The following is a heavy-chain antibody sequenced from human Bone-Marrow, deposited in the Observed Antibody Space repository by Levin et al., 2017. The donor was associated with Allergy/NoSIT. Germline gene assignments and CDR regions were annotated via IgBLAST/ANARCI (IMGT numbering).Heavy chain of an antibody. D-gene: IGHD5-12*01. CDR3: ARDGSSGYYGVDI. CDR1: GGSMSSSSYY. V-gene: IGHV4-39*07. CDR2: MYHSGTT. J-gene: IGHJ5*02. Sequence: SETLSLTCTVSGGSMSSSSYYWGWIRQPPGTGLEWIGSMYHSGTTYYNPSLKSRVTISADRSKNNFSLKLTSVTAADTAVYYCARDGSSGYYGVDIWGQGTLVTVSS.